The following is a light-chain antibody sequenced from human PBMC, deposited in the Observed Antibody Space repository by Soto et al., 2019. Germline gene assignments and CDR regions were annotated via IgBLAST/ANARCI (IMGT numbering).Light chain of an antibody. CDR2: EVS. CDR3: SSYAGSNNRYV. V-gene: IGLV2-8*01. Sequence: QSALPQPPSASGSPGQSVTISCTGTSSDVGGYNFVSWYQQHPGKAPKLMIYEVSKRPSGVPDRFSGSKSDNTASLTVSGLQAEDEADYYCSSYAGSNNRYVFGTGTKLTVL. J-gene: IGLJ1*01. CDR1: SSDVGGYNF.